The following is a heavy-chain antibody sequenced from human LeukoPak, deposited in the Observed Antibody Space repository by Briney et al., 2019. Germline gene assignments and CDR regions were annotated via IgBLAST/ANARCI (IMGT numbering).Heavy chain of an antibody. J-gene: IGHJ5*02. V-gene: IGHV4-34*01. D-gene: IGHD6-6*01. CDR2: INHSGST. Sequence: SETLSLTCAVYGVSFSGYYWSWIRQPPGKGLEWIGEINHSGSTNYNPSLKSRVTISVDTSKNQFSLKLSSVTAADTAVYYCAREAARRRGFDPWGQGTLVTVSS. CDR3: AREAARRRGFDP. CDR1: GVSFSGYY.